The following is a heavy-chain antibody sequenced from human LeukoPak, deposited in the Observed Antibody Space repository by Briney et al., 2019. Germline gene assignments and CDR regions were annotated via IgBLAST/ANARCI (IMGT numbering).Heavy chain of an antibody. J-gene: IGHJ6*02. CDR1: GGSISSYY. D-gene: IGHD5-18*01. CDR2: IYYSGST. CDR3: AREVGRYSYDYGMDV. Sequence: SETLSLTCTVSGGSISSYYWSWIRQPPGKGLEWIGYIYYSGSTNYNPSLKSRVTISVDTSKNQFPLKLSSVTAADTAVYYCAREVGRYSYDYGMDVWGQGTTVTVSS. V-gene: IGHV4-59*01.